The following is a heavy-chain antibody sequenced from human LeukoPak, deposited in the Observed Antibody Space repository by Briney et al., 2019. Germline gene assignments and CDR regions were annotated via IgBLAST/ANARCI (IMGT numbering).Heavy chain of an antibody. Sequence: PGGSLRLSCAASGFTFSNHGMHWVRQAPGKGLEWVANIWYDGSQEYYADTVKGRSTISRDISKNTLYLQMNSLRAEDTAVYYCARDLAAARLDFRGQGTLVTVSS. CDR1: GFTFSNHG. D-gene: IGHD6-6*01. V-gene: IGHV3-33*01. CDR2: IWYDGSQE. J-gene: IGHJ4*02. CDR3: ARDLAAARLDF.